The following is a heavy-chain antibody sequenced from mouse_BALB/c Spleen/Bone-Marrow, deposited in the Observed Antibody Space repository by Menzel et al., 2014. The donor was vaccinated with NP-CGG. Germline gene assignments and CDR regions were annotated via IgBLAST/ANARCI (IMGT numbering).Heavy chain of an antibody. J-gene: IGHJ1*01. CDR2: ISRGGSYT. CDR1: GFTFSSYG. Sequence: DVKLVESGGDLVKPGGSLKLSCAASGFTFSSYGMSWVRQTPDKRLEWVATISRGGSYTYYPDSVKGRFTISRDNAKNALYQQMSSLKSEDTAMYCCARRGYGNSYWYFDVWGAGSTVTVSS. D-gene: IGHD2-10*02. V-gene: IGHV5-6*02. CDR3: ARRGYGNSYWYFDV.